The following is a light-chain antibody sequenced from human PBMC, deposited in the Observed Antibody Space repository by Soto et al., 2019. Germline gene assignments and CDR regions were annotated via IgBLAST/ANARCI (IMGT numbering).Light chain of an antibody. CDR1: TRDVGAYNY. J-gene: IGLJ2*01. CDR3: SSYAGSNNLV. CDR2: EVT. V-gene: IGLV2-8*01. Sequence: QSALTQPPSASGSPGQSVTISCTGTTRDVGAYNYVSWYQQYPGKAPKLMIYEVTKRPSGVPYRFSGSKSGNTASLTVSGLQAADEADYYCSSYAGSNNLVFGGGTKLTVL.